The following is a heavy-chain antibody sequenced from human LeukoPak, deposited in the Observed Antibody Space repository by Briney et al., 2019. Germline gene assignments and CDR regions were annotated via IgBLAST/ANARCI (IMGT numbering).Heavy chain of an antibody. D-gene: IGHD2-2*02. CDR2: TNPADGVT. CDR3: AKGYRFFDF. V-gene: IGHV3-23*01. Sequence: PGGSLRLSCAASGFTFSSYAMSWVRQAPGKGLEWVSATNPADGVTYYADSVQGRFTISRDNSKNSLYLQMNSLRVEDTAVYYCAKGYRFFDFGGHGALVTVSS. J-gene: IGHJ4*01. CDR1: GFTFSSYA.